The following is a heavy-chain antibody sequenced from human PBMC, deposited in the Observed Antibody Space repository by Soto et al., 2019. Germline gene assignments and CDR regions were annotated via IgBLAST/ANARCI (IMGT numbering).Heavy chain of an antibody. J-gene: IGHJ4*02. CDR3: AKAVETIVWGTYNF. Sequence: EVQLLESGGDLVQPGGSLRLSCAASGFIFRNYAMIWVRQAPGKGLEWVSGVSGSGGSTFYADSVQGRFTISRDNSKNTLYMDMSSLRVDDTAVYYCAKAVETIVWGTYNFWGQGTLVTVS. CDR2: VSGSGGST. D-gene: IGHD3-16*01. CDR1: GFIFRNYA. V-gene: IGHV3-23*01.